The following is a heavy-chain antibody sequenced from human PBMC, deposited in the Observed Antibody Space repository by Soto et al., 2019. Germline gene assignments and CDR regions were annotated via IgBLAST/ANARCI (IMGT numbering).Heavy chain of an antibody. J-gene: IGHJ4*02. D-gene: IGHD2-21*02. CDR1: GFTFSSCA. V-gene: IGHV3-23*01. Sequence: EVQLLESGGGLVQPGGSLRLSCAASGFTFSSCAMSWVRQAPGKGLEWVSAISASGVSTYYADSVKGRFTISRDNSKNPLYLQMNSLRADDTAVYYCARQEDGDYGGDFYSDYWGQGTLVTVS. CDR3: ARQEDGDYGGDFYSDY. CDR2: ISASGVST.